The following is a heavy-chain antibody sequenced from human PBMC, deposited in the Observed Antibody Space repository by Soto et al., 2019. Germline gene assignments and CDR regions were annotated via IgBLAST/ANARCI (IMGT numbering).Heavy chain of an antibody. CDR1: GFTFSSYW. Sequence: EVQLVESGGGLVQPGGSLRLSCAASGFTFSSYWMSWVRQAPGKGLEWVANIKQDGSEKYYVDSVKGRFTISRDNAKNSLYLQMNSLRAEDTAVYYCATAAINFELMPKNAFDIWGQGTMVTVSS. J-gene: IGHJ3*02. D-gene: IGHD2-21*02. CDR2: IKQDGSEK. CDR3: ATAAINFELMPKNAFDI. V-gene: IGHV3-7*01.